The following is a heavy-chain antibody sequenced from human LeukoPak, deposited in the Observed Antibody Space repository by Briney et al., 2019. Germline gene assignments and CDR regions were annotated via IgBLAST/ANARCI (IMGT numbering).Heavy chain of an antibody. D-gene: IGHD4-23*01. J-gene: IGHJ4*02. V-gene: IGHV4-34*01. CDR3: ASFSTVALDY. CDR2: INHSGST. Sequence: SETLSLTCAVYGGSLSGYYWSWIRQPPGKGLEWIGEINHSGSTNYNPSLKSRVTISVDTSKNQFSLKLSSVTAADTAVYYCASFSTVALDYWGQGTLVTVSS. CDR1: GGSLSGYY.